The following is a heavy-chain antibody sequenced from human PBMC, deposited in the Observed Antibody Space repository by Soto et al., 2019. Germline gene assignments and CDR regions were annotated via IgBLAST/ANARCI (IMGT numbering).Heavy chain of an antibody. Sequence: GGSLRLSCAASGFTFSSYAMSWVRQASGKGLEWVSAISGSGGSTYYADSVKGRSTISRDNSKNTLYLQMNSLRAEDTAVYYCAETSIAARPWPFDYWGQGTLVTVSS. V-gene: IGHV3-23*01. J-gene: IGHJ4*02. CDR3: AETSIAARPWPFDY. CDR1: GFTFSSYA. D-gene: IGHD6-6*01. CDR2: ISGSGGST.